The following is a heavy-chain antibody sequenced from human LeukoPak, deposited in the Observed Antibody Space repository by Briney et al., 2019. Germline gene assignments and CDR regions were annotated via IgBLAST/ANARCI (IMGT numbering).Heavy chain of an antibody. J-gene: IGHJ4*02. CDR2: TAYNGNT. CDR3: ARRTSDYGDYYFDY. Sequence: TAYNGNTNYAHKLQGRVTMTTDTSTNTAYMELRSLRSDDTAVYYCARRTSDYGDYYFDYWGQGTLVTVSS. D-gene: IGHD4-17*01. V-gene: IGHV1-18*01.